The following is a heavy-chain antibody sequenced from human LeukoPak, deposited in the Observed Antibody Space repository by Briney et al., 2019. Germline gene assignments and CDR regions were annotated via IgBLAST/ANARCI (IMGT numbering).Heavy chain of an antibody. J-gene: IGHJ6*02. V-gene: IGHV4-61*08. D-gene: IGHD3-10*01. Sequence: SETLSLTCSVSGGSINSNGYYWAWIRQPPGKRPEWIGYIYYSGSTNYNPSLKSRVTISVDTSKNQFSLKLSSVTAADTAVYYCARDSPGGYYYYGMDVWGQGTTVTVSS. CDR3: ARDSPGGYYYYGMDV. CDR1: GGSINSNGYY. CDR2: IYYSGST.